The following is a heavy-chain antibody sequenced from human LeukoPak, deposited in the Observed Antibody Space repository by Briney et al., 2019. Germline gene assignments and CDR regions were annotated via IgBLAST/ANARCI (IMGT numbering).Heavy chain of an antibody. J-gene: IGHJ5*02. CDR2: IKQDGSEK. V-gene: IGHV3-7*03. CDR3: ARTPA. Sequence: GGSLRLSSAASGFTLSSYWMSWVRQAPGKGLEWVANIKQDGSEKYYVDSVKGRFTISRANAKNTLYLQMNSLRAEDTAVYYCARTPAWGQGSLVTASS. CDR1: GFTLSSYW.